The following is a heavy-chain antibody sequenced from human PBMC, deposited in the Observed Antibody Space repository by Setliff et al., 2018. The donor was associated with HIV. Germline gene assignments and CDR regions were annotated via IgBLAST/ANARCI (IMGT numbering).Heavy chain of an antibody. Sequence: PSETLSLTCTVSGGSISSSYWSWIRQPAGKGLEWIGRIHTSGNTNYSPSLKSRVNMSVDTSKNHFSLNLRSATAADTAVYYCAREGGTDRYFDYWGQGTPVTVSS. CDR2: IHTSGNT. V-gene: IGHV4-4*07. CDR3: AREGGTDRYFDY. J-gene: IGHJ4*02. CDR1: GGSISSSY. D-gene: IGHD3-16*01.